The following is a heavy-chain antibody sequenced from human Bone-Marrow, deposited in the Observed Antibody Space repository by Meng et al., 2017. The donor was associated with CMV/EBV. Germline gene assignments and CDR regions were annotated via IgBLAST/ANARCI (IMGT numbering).Heavy chain of an antibody. J-gene: IGHJ4*02. CDR3: ARELRVRSDY. V-gene: IGHV1-18*01. D-gene: IGHD4/OR15-4a*01. Sequence: KVSCKASGYPFTTYGISWVRQAPGQGLEWMGWISAYNGYTVYAQKLQGRVTMTTHTSTSTAYMELRSLRSDDTALYYCARELRVRSDYWGQGTLVTVSS. CDR1: GYPFTTYG. CDR2: ISAYNGYT.